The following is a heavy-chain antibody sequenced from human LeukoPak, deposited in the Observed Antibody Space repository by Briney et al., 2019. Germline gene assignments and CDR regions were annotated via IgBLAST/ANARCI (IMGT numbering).Heavy chain of an antibody. CDR3: ARQWPVRNWFDP. V-gene: IGHV1-2*02. CDR1: GYTFTGYY. Sequence: GASVKVSCKASGYTFTGYYMHWVRQAPGQGLEWMGWINPDSGGTNYAQKFQGRVTMTRDTSISTAYMELRSLRSDDTAVYYCARQWPVRNWFDPWGQGTLVTVSS. CDR2: INPDSGGT. D-gene: IGHD6-19*01. J-gene: IGHJ5*02.